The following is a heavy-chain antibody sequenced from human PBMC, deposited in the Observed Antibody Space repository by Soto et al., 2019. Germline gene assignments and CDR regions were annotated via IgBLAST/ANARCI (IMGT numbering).Heavy chain of an antibody. CDR2: IHGSGAGT. V-gene: IGHV3-23*01. CDR1: GFTFSNYA. Sequence: EVQLLESGGGLVQPGGSLRLSCAASGFTFSNYAMSWVRQAPGKGLEWVSTIHGSGAGTYYADSVKGRFTVSRDDSKATLYLQTSSLAVDDTAVYYCANDAVARNGGWDWFHPWGQGTLVTVAS. J-gene: IGHJ5*02. CDR3: ANDAVARNGGWDWFHP. D-gene: IGHD6-19*01.